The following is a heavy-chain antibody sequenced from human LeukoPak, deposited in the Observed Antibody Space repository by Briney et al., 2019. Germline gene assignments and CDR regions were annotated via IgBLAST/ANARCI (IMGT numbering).Heavy chain of an antibody. D-gene: IGHD3-3*02. CDR1: EFTFSRYG. J-gene: IGHJ4*02. Sequence: GGSLRLSCVASEFTFSRYGMHWVRQAPGKGLEWVAVTSFDGNVQYYADSVKGRFSISRDNSKNTLYLQMNSLRAEDTAVYYCASRAHFWSGPGGWGQGTLVTVSS. CDR3: ASRAHFWSGPGG. CDR2: TSFDGNVQ. V-gene: IGHV3-30*03.